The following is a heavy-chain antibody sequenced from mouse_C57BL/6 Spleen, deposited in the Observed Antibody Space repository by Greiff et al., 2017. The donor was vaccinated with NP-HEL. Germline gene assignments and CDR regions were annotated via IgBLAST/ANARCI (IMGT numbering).Heavy chain of an antibody. CDR2: ISYDGSN. Sequence: EVKLMESGPGLVKPSQSLSLTCSVTGYSITSGYYWNWIRQFPGNKLEWMGYISYDGSNNYNPSLKNRISITRDTSKNQFFLKLNSVTTEDTATYYCARSYDGYYVAMDYWGQGTSVTVSS. CDR1: GYSITSGYY. D-gene: IGHD2-3*01. CDR3: ARSYDGYYVAMDY. V-gene: IGHV3-6*01. J-gene: IGHJ4*01.